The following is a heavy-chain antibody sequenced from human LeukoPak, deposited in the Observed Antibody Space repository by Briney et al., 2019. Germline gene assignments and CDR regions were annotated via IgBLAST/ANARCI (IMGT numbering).Heavy chain of an antibody. CDR1: GGSISSYY. Sequence: SETLSLTCTVSGGSISSYYWSWIRQPPGKGLEWIGYIYYSGSTNYNPSLKSRVTISVDTSKNQFSLKLSSVTAADTAVYYCARNPSIAAAGGFDYWGQGTLVTVSS. V-gene: IGHV4-59*01. D-gene: IGHD6-13*01. CDR2: IYYSGST. J-gene: IGHJ4*02. CDR3: ARNPSIAAAGGFDY.